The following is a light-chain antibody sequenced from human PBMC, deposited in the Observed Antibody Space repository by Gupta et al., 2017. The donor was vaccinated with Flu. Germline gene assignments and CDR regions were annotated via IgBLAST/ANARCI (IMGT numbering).Light chain of an antibody. CDR3: EQYNTWPL. CDR1: QSISIN. V-gene: IGKV3-15*01. Sequence: PGYRVTLSCRASQSISINLAWYQQKPGRAPRLLIYGAIHRAAGIPERYSGSGSGTEFTLTITSLQPEDFAVYFCEQYNTWPLFGPGTRVDIK. CDR2: GAI. J-gene: IGKJ3*01.